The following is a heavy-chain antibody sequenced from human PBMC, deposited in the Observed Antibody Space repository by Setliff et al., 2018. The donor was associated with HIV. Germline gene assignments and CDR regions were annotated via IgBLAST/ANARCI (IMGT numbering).Heavy chain of an antibody. CDR2: ISPNYGGT. CDR1: GYIFTHYY. D-gene: IGHD3-22*01. J-gene: IGHJ6*03. Sequence: ASVKVSCKTSGYIFTHYYTHWVRQAPGQGLEWMGRISPNYGGTHYPQKFQGRVTLTSDTSISTAYMELSGLTSDDTAVYYCARGLGANYYDSSGPDYYYYYHMDVWGKGTTVTVSS. CDR3: ARGLGANYYDSSGPDYYYYYHMDV. V-gene: IGHV1-2*06.